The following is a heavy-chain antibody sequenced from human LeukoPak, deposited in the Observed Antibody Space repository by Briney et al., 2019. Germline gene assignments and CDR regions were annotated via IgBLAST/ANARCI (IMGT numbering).Heavy chain of an antibody. CDR1: GGSISSGSYY. J-gene: IGHJ6*03. CDR3: ARVGEYHYYYYMDV. V-gene: IGHV4-61*02. D-gene: IGHD3-10*01. Sequence: PSQTLSLTCTVSGGSISSGSYYWSWIRQPAGKGLEWLGRIYTSGSTNYNPSLKSRVTISVDTSKNQFSLKLSSVTAADTAVYYCARVGEYHYYYYMDVWGKGTTVTVSS. CDR2: IYTSGST.